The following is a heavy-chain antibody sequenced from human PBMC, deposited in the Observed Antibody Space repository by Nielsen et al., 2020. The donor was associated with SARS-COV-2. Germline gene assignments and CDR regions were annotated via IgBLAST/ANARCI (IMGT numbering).Heavy chain of an antibody. V-gene: IGHV4-61*01. J-gene: IGHJ4*02. CDR3: AREGGYSSRLGYFDY. CDR2: IFYGGST. Sequence: SETLSLTCTVSGDSVNSGSFYWTWMRQPPGKELEWIGFIFYGGSTAYNPSLESRVTISVDTSKNQFSLKLSSVTAADTAVYYCAREGGYSSRLGYFDYWGQGTLVTVSS. D-gene: IGHD5-18*01. CDR1: GDSVNSGSFY.